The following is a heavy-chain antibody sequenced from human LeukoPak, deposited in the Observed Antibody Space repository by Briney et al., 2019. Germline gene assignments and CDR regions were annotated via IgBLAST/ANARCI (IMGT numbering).Heavy chain of an antibody. CDR1: GFTFAKSW. CDR2: IKQDGSTK. D-gene: IGHD1-26*01. CDR3: ARDTDGSLDY. V-gene: IGHV3-7*01. J-gene: IGHJ4*02. Sequence: GGSLRLSCAASGFTFAKSWMAWVRQAPGEGLEWVANIKQDGSTKHYADSLKGRFTISRDNSRNSLYLQMYSLRADDTAVYYCARDTDGSLDYWGQGILVTVAS.